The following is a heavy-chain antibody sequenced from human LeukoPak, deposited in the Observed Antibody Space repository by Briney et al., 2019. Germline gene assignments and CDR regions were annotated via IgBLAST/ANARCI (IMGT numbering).Heavy chain of an antibody. CDR1: GGSISSSSYY. CDR2: IYYSGST. D-gene: IGHD3-22*01. J-gene: IGHJ4*02. V-gene: IGHV4-39*01. Sequence: SETLSLTCTVSGGSISSSSYYWGWIRQPPGKGLEWIGSIYYSGSTYYNPSLKSRVTISVDTSKNQFSQKLSSVTAADTAVYYCARLRRDSSGYYYVFYFDYWGQGTLVTVSS. CDR3: ARLRRDSSGYYYVFYFDY.